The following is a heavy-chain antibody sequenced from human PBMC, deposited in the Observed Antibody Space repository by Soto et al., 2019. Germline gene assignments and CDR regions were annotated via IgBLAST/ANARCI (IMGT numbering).Heavy chain of an antibody. CDR3: ATYYYGSGSYSGIDP. CDR2: FDPEDGET. CDR1: GYTLTELS. Sequence: ASVKVSCKVPGYTLTELSMHWVRQAPGKGLEWMGGFDPEDGETIYAQKFQGRVTMTEDTSTDTAYMELSSLRSEDTAVYYCATYYYGSGSYSGIDPWGQGTLVTVSS. D-gene: IGHD3-10*01. V-gene: IGHV1-24*01. J-gene: IGHJ5*02.